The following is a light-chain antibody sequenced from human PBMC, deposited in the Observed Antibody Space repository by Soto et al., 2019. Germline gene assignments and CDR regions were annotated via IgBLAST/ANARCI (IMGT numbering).Light chain of an antibody. CDR1: QRIISY. CDR3: QQYSSDFFS. CDR2: DAS. J-gene: IGKJ3*01. V-gene: IGKV1-5*02. Sequence: DIQMTQSLSTLSPSLEDRFPILSRAGQRIISYLAWYQQKPGKAPKILIFDASILEDGVPSRFSGRGSGRQFTLTISRLQPDDFATYYCQQYSSDFFSFGPGTKVDIK.